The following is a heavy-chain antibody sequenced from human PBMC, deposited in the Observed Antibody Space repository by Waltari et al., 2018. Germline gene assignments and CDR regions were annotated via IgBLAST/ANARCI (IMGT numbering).Heavy chain of an antibody. V-gene: IGHV4-38-2*01. J-gene: IGHJ4*02. CDR2: IYHSGST. Sequence: QVQLQESGPGLVKPSETLYLTCAVSGYSISSGYYWGWIRQPPGKGLEWIGSIYHSGSTYYNPSLKSRVTISVDTSKNQFSLKLSSVTAADTAVYYCARVRDIVGATAADYWGQGTLVTVSS. D-gene: IGHD1-26*01. CDR1: GYSISSGYY. CDR3: ARVRDIVGATAADY.